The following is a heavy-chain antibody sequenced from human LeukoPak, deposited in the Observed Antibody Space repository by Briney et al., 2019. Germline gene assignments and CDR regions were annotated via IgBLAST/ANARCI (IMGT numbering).Heavy chain of an antibody. CDR2: ISGTGGTT. D-gene: IGHD6-19*01. V-gene: IGHV3-23*01. CDR1: GFTFSNYS. Sequence: GGSLRLSCAASGFTFSNYSMSWVRQAPGKGLEWVSTISGTGGTTYYADSVKGRFTISIDNSKNTLFLQFNSLRADDTAVYYCAKDSVAGNLGYFDYWGQGTLVTVSS. CDR3: AKDSVAGNLGYFDY. J-gene: IGHJ4*02.